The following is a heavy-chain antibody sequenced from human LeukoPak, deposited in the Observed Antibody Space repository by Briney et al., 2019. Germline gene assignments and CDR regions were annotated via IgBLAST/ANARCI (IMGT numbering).Heavy chain of an antibody. CDR3: AGRPTGYSSGYIH. D-gene: IGHD5-18*01. CDR2: ISGSAHKI. Sequence: GGSLRLSCVASGITFSNYAVSWVRQAPEEGLDWVSVISGSAHKIRYADSVKGRFTISRDNSENIVYLQMNNLRVEDTAVYYCAGRPTGYSSGYIHWGQGTLVTVSS. V-gene: IGHV3-23*01. J-gene: IGHJ4*02. CDR1: GITFSNYA.